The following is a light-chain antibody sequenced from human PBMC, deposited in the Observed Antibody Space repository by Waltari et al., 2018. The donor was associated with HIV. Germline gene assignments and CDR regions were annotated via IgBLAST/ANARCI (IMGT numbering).Light chain of an antibody. CDR2: GNP. J-gene: IGLJ2*01. V-gene: IGLV1-40*01. Sequence: QSVLTQPPSVSGAPGQRVTISCTGNTSNIGAGYHVHWYQHFPGTAPKLRIHGNPNRASGAPDRFSGSNSGSSASRAIAGLQAEDEADYHCQSYDDSLSGSVFGGGTKLTVL. CDR3: QSYDDSLSGSV. CDR1: TSNIGAGYH.